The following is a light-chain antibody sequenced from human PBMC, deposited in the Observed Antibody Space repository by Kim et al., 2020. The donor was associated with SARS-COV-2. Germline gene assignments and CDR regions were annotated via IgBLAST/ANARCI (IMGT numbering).Light chain of an antibody. V-gene: IGLV2-18*02. Sequence: GQSVTISCTGTRSDIGSYNRVSWYQQPPGTAPKLMIYDVNNRPSGVPDRFSGSKSGNTASLTISGLQAEDEADYYCSSYTSSSTWVFGGGTQLTVL. CDR2: DVN. J-gene: IGLJ3*02. CDR3: SSYTSSSTWV. CDR1: RSDIGSYNR.